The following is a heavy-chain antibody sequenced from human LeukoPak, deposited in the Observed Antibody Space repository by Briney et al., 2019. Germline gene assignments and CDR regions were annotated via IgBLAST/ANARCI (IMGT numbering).Heavy chain of an antibody. J-gene: IGHJ4*02. D-gene: IGHD3-22*01. Sequence: SETLSLTCTVSGGSISSSSYYWGWIRQPPGKGLEWIGSVYYSGSTYYNPSLKSRVTISVDTSKNQFSLKLSSVTAADAAVYYCARVPTYFYDTTGSYYQVYWGQGTLVTVSS. CDR3: ARVPTYFYDTTGSYYQVY. V-gene: IGHV4-39*01. CDR2: VYYSGST. CDR1: GGSISSSSYY.